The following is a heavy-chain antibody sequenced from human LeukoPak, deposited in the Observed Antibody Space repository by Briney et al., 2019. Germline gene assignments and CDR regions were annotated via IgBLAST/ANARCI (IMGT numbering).Heavy chain of an antibody. V-gene: IGHV3-30*03. CDR2: IPNDRRNN. D-gene: IGHD3-22*01. Sequence: GGSLRLSCAASGFTFSSYGMHWVRQAPGKGLEWVAVIPNDRRNNYYADSVKGRFTISRDNSKNTLYLQMNSLRAEDTAVYYCAISRDFYDSSGYYPYYFDCWGQGTLVTVSS. CDR3: AISRDFYDSSGYYPYYFDC. J-gene: IGHJ4*02. CDR1: GFTFSSYG.